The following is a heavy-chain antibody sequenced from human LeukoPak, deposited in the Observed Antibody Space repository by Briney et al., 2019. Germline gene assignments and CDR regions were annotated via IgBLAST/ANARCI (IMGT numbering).Heavy chain of an antibody. J-gene: IGHJ3*02. V-gene: IGHV4-61*02. CDR2: IYSSGAT. CDR1: GVSISGGNYH. D-gene: IGHD3-3*01. CDR3: TRDLTQYYDVWSGSHGFDI. Sequence: SQTLSLTCSVSGVSISGGNYHWSWIRQPAGKGLEWIGRIYSSGATNYNPSFKRRATISEDTSKNQFSLKLTSVTAADTAVYYCTRDLTQYYDVWSGSHGFDIWGQGTMVTVSS.